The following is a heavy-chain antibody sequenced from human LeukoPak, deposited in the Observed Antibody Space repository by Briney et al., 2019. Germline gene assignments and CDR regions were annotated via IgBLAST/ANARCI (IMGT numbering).Heavy chain of an antibody. J-gene: IGHJ4*02. Sequence: GGSLRLSCAASGFTFSSYWMSWVRQAPGKGLEWVANIKQDGSEKYYVGSVKGRFTISRGNAKNSLYLQMNSLRAEDTAVYYCARVEDYDILTGFDYWGQGTLVTVSS. CDR1: GFTFSSYW. D-gene: IGHD3-9*01. CDR2: IKQDGSEK. CDR3: ARVEDYDILTGFDY. V-gene: IGHV3-7*01.